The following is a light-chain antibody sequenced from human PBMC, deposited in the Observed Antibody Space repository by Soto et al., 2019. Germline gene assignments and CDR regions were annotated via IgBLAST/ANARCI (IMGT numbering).Light chain of an antibody. CDR2: EVT. J-gene: IGLJ1*01. Sequence: QSALTQPPSASGSPGQSVTISCTGTISDIGADKYVSWYQQHPGKAPRLIIYEVTERPSGVPDRFSGSKSGNTASLTVSGLQAEDEADYYCASHGGSNNFKVFGPGTKLTVL. V-gene: IGLV2-8*01. CDR3: ASHGGSNNFKV. CDR1: ISDIGADKY.